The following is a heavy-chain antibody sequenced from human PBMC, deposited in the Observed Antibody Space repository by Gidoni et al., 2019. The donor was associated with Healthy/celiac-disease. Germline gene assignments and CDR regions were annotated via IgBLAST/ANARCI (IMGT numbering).Heavy chain of an antibody. D-gene: IGHD6-19*01. Sequence: QVQLVESGGGVVQPGRSLRLPCAASGFTFSSYAMHWVRQAPGKGLEWVAVISYDGSNKYYADSVKGRFTISRDNSKNTLYLQMNSLRAEDTAVYYCARDRNSSGWYRGRFGYWGQGTLVTVSS. V-gene: IGHV3-30-3*01. CDR1: GFTFSSYA. CDR2: ISYDGSNK. J-gene: IGHJ4*02. CDR3: ARDRNSSGWYRGRFGY.